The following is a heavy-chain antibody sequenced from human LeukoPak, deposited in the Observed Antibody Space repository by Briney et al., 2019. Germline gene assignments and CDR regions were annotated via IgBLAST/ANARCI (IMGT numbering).Heavy chain of an antibody. D-gene: IGHD3-10*01. J-gene: IGHJ4*02. CDR1: GGSISSSDYY. V-gene: IGHV4-39*01. CDR2: IYYSRST. Sequence: PSETLSLTCTVSGGSISSSDYYWGWIRQPPGRRLEWIGTIYYSRSTSYNPSLKGRVTMSVDTSKNQFSLKLSSVTAADTAVYYCARAPVRGLIIREFDYWGQGTLVTVSS. CDR3: ARAPVRGLIIREFDY.